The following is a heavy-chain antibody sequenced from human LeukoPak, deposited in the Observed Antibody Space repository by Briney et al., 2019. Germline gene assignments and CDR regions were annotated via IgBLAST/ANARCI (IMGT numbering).Heavy chain of an antibody. Sequence: GASVKVSCKASGYTFTGYYMHWVRQAPGQGLEWMGRINPNSGGTNYAQKFQGRVTMTRDTSISTAYMELSRLRSDDTAVYYCARLIGGKQQLGYYYMDVWGKGTTVTVSS. CDR1: GYTFTGYY. CDR2: INPNSGGT. J-gene: IGHJ6*03. V-gene: IGHV1-2*06. D-gene: IGHD6-13*01. CDR3: ARLIGGKQQLGYYYMDV.